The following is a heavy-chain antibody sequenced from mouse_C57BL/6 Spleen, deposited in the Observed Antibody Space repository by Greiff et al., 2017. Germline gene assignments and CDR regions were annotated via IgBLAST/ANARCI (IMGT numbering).Heavy chain of an antibody. J-gene: IGHJ1*03. V-gene: IGHV1-39*01. CDR1: GYSFTDYN. D-gene: IGHD1-1*01. CDR3: ARRNDYGSSYDGWFDV. Sequence: EVQLKQPGPELVKPGASVKISCKASGYSFTDYNMNWVKQSTGKSLEWIGVINPSYGTTSYNQKFKGKATLTVDKSSSTAYMQLNSLTSEDSAGYYCARRNDYGSSYDGWFDVWGTGTTVTVSA. CDR2: INPSYGTT.